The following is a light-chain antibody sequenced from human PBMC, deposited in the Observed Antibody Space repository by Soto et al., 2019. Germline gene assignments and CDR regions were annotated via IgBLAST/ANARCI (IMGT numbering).Light chain of an antibody. CDR3: QQVNSYPLT. CDR1: QDIANY. Sequence: DIQLTQSPSFLSASVGDRVTITCRASQDIANYLAWYQQKPGKAPKFLIYATSTFQSGLPSRFSGSGSGTEFTLTISSLQPEDFATYYCQQVNSYPLTFCGGTKVEIK. J-gene: IGKJ4*01. V-gene: IGKV1-9*01. CDR2: ATS.